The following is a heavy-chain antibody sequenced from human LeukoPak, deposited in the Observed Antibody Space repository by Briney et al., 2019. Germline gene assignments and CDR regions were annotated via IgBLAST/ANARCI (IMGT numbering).Heavy chain of an antibody. CDR2: ISGSGGST. J-gene: IGHJ3*02. CDR3: AKDNSRTTYDAFDI. CDR1: GFTFSSYA. V-gene: IGHV3-23*01. Sequence: GGSLRLSCAASGFTFSSYAMTWLRQAPGKGLEWVSAISGSGGSTYYADSVKGRFTISRDNSKSTLYLQMNSLRAEDTAVYYCAKDNSRTTYDAFDIWGQGTMVTVSS. D-gene: IGHD2/OR15-2a*01.